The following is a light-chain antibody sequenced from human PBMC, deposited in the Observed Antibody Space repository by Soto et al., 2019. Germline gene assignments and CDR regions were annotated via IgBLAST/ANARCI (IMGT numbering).Light chain of an antibody. J-gene: IGLJ7*01. CDR1: SSDVGGYNY. CDR3: SSYTTNNRAV. CDR2: DVT. V-gene: IGLV2-14*03. Sequence: QSALTQPASVSGSPGQSIAISCTGTSSDVGGYNYVSWYQQHPGKAPKLLIYDVTGRPSGVSNRFSGSKSGNTASLTISGLQAEDEADYYSSSYTTNNRAVFGGGTQLTV.